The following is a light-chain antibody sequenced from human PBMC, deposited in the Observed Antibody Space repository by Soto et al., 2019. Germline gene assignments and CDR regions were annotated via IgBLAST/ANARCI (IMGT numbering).Light chain of an antibody. J-gene: IGKJ4*01. CDR1: HGISKS. CDR2: GAS. V-gene: IGKV1-33*01. CDR3: QQYDNLP. Sequence: DIQMTQSPSSLSASVGERVTITCQASHGISKSLNWCQQKPGKAPNLLIYGASNLETGVPSRFRGSGSGTDFPFTISSLQPKDIAAYYCQQYDNLPVGEETKVEIK.